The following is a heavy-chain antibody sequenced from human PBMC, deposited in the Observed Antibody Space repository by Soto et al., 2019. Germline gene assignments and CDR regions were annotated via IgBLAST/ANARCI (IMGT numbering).Heavy chain of an antibody. CDR3: ARIVGVQEEGWFDP. Sequence: ASVKVSCKASGGTFSSYAISWVRQAPGQGLEWMGGIIPIFGTANYAQKFQGRVTITADESTSTAYMELSSLRSEDTAVYYCARIVGVQEEGWFDPWGQGTLVTVSS. D-gene: IGHD1-26*01. CDR2: IIPIFGTA. J-gene: IGHJ5*02. CDR1: GGTFSSYA. V-gene: IGHV1-69*13.